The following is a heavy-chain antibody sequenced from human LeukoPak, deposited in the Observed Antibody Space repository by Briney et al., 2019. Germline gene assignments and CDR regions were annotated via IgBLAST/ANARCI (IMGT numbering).Heavy chain of an antibody. V-gene: IGHV3-21*01. CDR1: GFTFSSYS. J-gene: IGHJ4*02. D-gene: IGHD1-26*01. CDR3: AREVGATDDC. Sequence: PGGSLRLSCAASGFTFSSYSMNWVRQAPGKGLEWVSSISSSSSYIYYADSVKGRFTISRDNANNSLYLEMNSLRVEDTAVYYCAREVGATDDCWGQGTLVTVSS. CDR2: ISSSSSYI.